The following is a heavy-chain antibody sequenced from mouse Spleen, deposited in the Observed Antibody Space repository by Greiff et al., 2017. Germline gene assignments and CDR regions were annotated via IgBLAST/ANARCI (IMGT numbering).Heavy chain of an antibody. Sequence: EVKLMESGPGLVKPSQSLSLTCSVTGYSITSGYYWNWIRQFPGNKLEWMGYISYDGSNNYNPSLKNRISITRDTSKNQFFLKLNSVTTEDTATYYCARDDYGSSQWYFDVWGAGTTVTVSS. CDR2: ISYDGSN. CDR1: GYSITSGYY. CDR3: ARDDYGSSQWYFDV. J-gene: IGHJ1*01. V-gene: IGHV3-6*01. D-gene: IGHD1-1*01.